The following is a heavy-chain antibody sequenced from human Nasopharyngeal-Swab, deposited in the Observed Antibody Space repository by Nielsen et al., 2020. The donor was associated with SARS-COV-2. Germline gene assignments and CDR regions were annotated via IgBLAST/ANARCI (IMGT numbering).Heavy chain of an antibody. CDR2: SRVKANSYTA. J-gene: IGHJ4*02. Sequence: GESLKISCVASGFTLADYYMDWVRQAPGKGLEWLGHSRVKANSYTAEYAASVTGRFTFSREESKNVLYLQMNSLKTEDTAVYYCARVGIGHNDWCGSYDSWGQGTLVTVSS. CDR1: GFTLADYY. CDR3: ARVGIGHNDWCGSYDS. V-gene: IGHV3-72*01. D-gene: IGHD3-9*01.